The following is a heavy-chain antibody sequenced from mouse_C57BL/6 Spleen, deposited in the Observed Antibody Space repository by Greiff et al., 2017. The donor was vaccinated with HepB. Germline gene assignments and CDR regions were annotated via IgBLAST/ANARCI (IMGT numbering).Heavy chain of an antibody. CDR1: GYTFTEYT. Sequence: QVQLQQSGAELVKPGASVKLSCKASGYTFTEYTIHWVKQRSGQGLEWIGWFYPGSGSIKYNEKFKDKATLTADKSSSTVYMELSRLTSEDSAVYFCARHEVPVYYYGSSDYAMDYWGQGTSVTVSS. CDR2: FYPGSGSI. CDR3: ARHEVPVYYYGSSDYAMDY. D-gene: IGHD1-1*01. V-gene: IGHV1-62-2*01. J-gene: IGHJ4*01.